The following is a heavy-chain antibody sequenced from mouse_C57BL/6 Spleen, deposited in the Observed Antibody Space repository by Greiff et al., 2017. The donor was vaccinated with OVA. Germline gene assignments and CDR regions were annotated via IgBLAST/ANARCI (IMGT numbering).Heavy chain of an antibody. V-gene: IGHV5-4*01. CDR3: ARDATVVANYFDY. Sequence: DVMLVESGGGLVKPGGSLKLSCAASGFTFSSYAMSWVRQTPEKRLEWVATISDGGSYTYYPDNVKGRFTISRDNAKNNLYLQMSHLKSEDTAMYYCARDATVVANYFDYWGQGTTLTVSS. CDR1: GFTFSSYA. D-gene: IGHD1-1*01. CDR2: ISDGGSYT. J-gene: IGHJ2*01.